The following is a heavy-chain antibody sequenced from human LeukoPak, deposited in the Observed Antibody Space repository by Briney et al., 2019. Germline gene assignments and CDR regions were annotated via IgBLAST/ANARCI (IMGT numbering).Heavy chain of an antibody. Sequence: PSETLSLTCTVSGGSISSGGYYWSWIRQHPGKGLEWIGYIYYSGSTYYNPSLKSRVTISVDTSKNQFPLKLSSVTAADTAVYYYARAAIVLMVYAPYMDVWGKGTTVTVSS. CDR1: GGSISSGGYY. CDR2: IYYSGST. V-gene: IGHV4-31*03. J-gene: IGHJ6*03. CDR3: ARAAIVLMVYAPYMDV. D-gene: IGHD2-8*01.